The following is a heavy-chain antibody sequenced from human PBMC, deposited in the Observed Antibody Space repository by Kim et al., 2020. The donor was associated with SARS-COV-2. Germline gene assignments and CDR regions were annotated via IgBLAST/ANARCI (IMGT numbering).Heavy chain of an antibody. CDR1: GFTFSSYG. CDR3: AKDLAYYYDSSGYSEGKHY. V-gene: IGHV3-30*18. Sequence: GGSLRLSCAASGFTFSSYGMHWVRQAPGKGLEWVAVISYDGSNKYYADSVKGRFTISRDNSKNTLYLQMNSLSDEDTAVYYCAKDLAYYYDSSGYSEGKHYWGQGTLVTVSS. CDR2: ISYDGSNK. D-gene: IGHD3-22*01. J-gene: IGHJ4*02.